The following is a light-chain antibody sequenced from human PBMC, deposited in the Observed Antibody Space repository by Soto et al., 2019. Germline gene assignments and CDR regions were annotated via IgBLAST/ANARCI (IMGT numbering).Light chain of an antibody. V-gene: IGKV3-20*01. Sequence: EIVLTQSPGTLSLSPGERATLSCRPSQSVGSNYLAWYQQKPGQPPRLLIYGASNLAPGIPDRFSGSGSGTDFTLTISRLEPEDFAVYYCQRYATSPYTFGQGTKLEIK. J-gene: IGKJ2*01. CDR2: GAS. CDR3: QRYATSPYT. CDR1: QSVGSNY.